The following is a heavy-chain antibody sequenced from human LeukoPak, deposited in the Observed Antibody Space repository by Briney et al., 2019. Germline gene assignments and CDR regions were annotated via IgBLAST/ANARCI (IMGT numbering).Heavy chain of an antibody. V-gene: IGHV4-59*08. CDR3: ASRSGWYLYGGDAFDI. J-gene: IGHJ3*02. Sequence: SETLSLTCTVSGGSISDYCWSWIRQPPGKGLEWIGYIYYFGSTNYNPSLKSRLTISLDTSRNQFSLKLDSVTAADTAVYYCASRSGWYLYGGDAFDIWGQGTMVTVSS. D-gene: IGHD6-19*01. CDR1: GGSISDYC. CDR2: IYYFGST.